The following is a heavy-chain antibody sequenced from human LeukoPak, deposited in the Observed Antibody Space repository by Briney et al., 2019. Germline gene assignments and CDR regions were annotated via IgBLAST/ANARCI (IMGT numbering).Heavy chain of an antibody. Sequence: GASVKVSCKASGYTFTGYYMHWVRQAPGQGLEWMGWINPNSGGTNYAQKFQSRVTMTRDTSISTAYMELSRLRSDDTAVYYCARDKYYGSGSYVYWGQGTLVTVSS. D-gene: IGHD3-10*01. J-gene: IGHJ4*02. V-gene: IGHV1-2*02. CDR1: GYTFTGYY. CDR3: ARDKYYGSGSYVY. CDR2: INPNSGGT.